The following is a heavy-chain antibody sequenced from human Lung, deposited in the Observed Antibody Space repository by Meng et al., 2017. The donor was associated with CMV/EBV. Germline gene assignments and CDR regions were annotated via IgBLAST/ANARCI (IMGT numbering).Heavy chain of an antibody. Sequence: ESXKISXAASGFTFSIYWMSWVRQAPGKGLEWVANIKEDGTENNYADSVKGRFTISRDNAKNSLYLQMNSLRAEDTAVYYCARDQPGGYCSDFCYYGMDVWGQGXTVXV. CDR1: GFTFSIYW. D-gene: IGHD2-2*03. V-gene: IGHV3-7*01. CDR3: ARDQPGGYCSDFCYYGMDV. J-gene: IGHJ6*02. CDR2: IKEDGTEN.